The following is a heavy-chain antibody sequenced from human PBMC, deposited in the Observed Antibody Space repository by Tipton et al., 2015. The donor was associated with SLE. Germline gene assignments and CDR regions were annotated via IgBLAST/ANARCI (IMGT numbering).Heavy chain of an antibody. V-gene: IGHV4-4*07. J-gene: IGHJ3*01. Sequence: TLSLTCTVSGGSISSYYWSWIRQPAGKGLEWIGRIYTSGSTNYNPSLKSRVTMSVDTSKNQFSLKLSSVTAADTAVFFCARDAYDNSDYYYGNAFDFWGQGTMVTVSS. D-gene: IGHD3-22*01. CDR1: GGSISSYY. CDR3: ARDAYDNSDYYYGNAFDF. CDR2: IYTSGST.